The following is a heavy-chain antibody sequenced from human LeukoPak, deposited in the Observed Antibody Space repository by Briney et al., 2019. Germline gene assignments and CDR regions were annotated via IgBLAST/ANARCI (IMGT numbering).Heavy chain of an antibody. Sequence: SETLSLTCAVYGGSFNNYSWSWIRQPPGKGLEWIGEINHSGSTNYNPSLKSRVTISVDTSKNQFSLKLSSVTAADTAVYYCSRSNRHYDFWSGFDYYDVWGKGTTVTVSS. J-gene: IGHJ6*04. V-gene: IGHV4-34*01. CDR3: SRSNRHYDFWSGFDYYDV. CDR2: INHSGST. D-gene: IGHD3-3*01. CDR1: GGSFNNYS.